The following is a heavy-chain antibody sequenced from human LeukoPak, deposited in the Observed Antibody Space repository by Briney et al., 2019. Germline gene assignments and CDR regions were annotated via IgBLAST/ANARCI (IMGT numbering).Heavy chain of an antibody. CDR3: ARFIAAPYYFDY. CDR2: IRSKANSYAT. J-gene: IGHJ4*02. V-gene: IGHV3-73*01. D-gene: IGHD6-13*01. CDR1: GFTFSGSA. Sequence: GGSLRLSCAASGFTFSGSAMHWVRQASGKGLEWVGRIRSKANSYATAYAASVKGRFTISRDDSKNTAYLQMNSLKTEDTAVYYCARFIAAPYYFDYWGRGTLVTVSS.